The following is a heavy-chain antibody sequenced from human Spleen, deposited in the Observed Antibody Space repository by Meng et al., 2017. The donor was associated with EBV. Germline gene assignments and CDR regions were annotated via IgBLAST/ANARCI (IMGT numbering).Heavy chain of an antibody. CDR1: GGSFSGFY. CDR2: VNPSGTT. V-gene: IGHV4-34*01. D-gene: IGHD2-21*02. J-gene: IGHJ4*02. CDR3: ATNVVTEKEVFDY. Sequence: QLQLQRWGAGRLKPSATLSLTCAVHGGSFSGFYWTWIRQAPGKGLEWIGEVNPSGTTSYNPSLKSRVTMSVDTSKNQFSLKLNSVTAADTAVYYCATNVVTEKEVFDYWGQGTLVTVSS.